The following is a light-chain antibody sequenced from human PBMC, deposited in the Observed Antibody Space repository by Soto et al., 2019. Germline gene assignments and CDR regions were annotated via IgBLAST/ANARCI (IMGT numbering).Light chain of an antibody. CDR2: GAS. V-gene: IGKV3-20*01. CDR1: QSMSNSN. Sequence: IVLTQSPGTLSLSPGDRATLSCRASQSMSNSNLAWYQHKPGQAPRLLIYGASNRATGIPDRFSGSGSGTDFILSISRLEPEDFAVYYCQEFGSTFGGGTKVEMK. CDR3: QEFGST. J-gene: IGKJ4*01.